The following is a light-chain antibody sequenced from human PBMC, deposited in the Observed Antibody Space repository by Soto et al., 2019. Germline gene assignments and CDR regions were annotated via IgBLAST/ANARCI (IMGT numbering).Light chain of an antibody. CDR2: DES. CDR1: QSVSRY. Sequence: ILLTHSPATLSLSPGEIATLSFRASQSVSRYLAWYQQKPGQAPRLVIYDESNRATGIPARFSGSGSGTDFTLTISSLEPEDFAVYYCQQRSNWPLTFGGGTKVDIK. CDR3: QQRSNWPLT. V-gene: IGKV3-11*01. J-gene: IGKJ4*01.